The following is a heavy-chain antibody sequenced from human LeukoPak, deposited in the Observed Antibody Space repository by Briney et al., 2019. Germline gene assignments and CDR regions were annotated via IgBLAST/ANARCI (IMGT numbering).Heavy chain of an antibody. D-gene: IGHD1-26*01. CDR2: INWIISST. CDR3: ARGGSYLSAFDI. Sequence: GGSLRLSCAASGFRFDDYGMTWVRQAPGKGLEWVSGINWIISSTGYADSVKGRFTISRDNAKNSLYLQMNSLRAEDTAVYYCARGGSYLSAFDIWGQGTMVTVSS. CDR1: GFRFDDYG. V-gene: IGHV3-20*04. J-gene: IGHJ3*02.